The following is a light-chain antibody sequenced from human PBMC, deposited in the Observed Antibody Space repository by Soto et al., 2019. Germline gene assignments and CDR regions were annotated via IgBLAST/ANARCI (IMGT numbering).Light chain of an antibody. V-gene: IGKV3-20*01. CDR2: GVS. CDR3: QLYGSSPWT. J-gene: IGKJ1*01. CDR1: QSVSLRY. Sequence: EIVLTQSPGTLSLSPGERATLSCRASQSVSLRYLAWYQQEPGQAPRLLIHGVSTRATGIPDRFSGSGSGTDFTLTISRLEPEDFAVYYCQLYGSSPWTFGQGTKVEIK.